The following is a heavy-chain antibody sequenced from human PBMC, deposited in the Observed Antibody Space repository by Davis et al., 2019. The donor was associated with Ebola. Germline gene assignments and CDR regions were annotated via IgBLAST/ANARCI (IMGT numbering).Heavy chain of an antibody. CDR2: VILKSGAT. J-gene: IGHJ5*02. V-gene: IGHV1-2*06. D-gene: IGHD1-26*01. CDR3: ARELAEWEPVFDP. Sequence: ASVKVSCKASGYTFTDYNIHWMRQAPGQGLEWLGRVILKSGATNYAQKFQGRLTITADKSTSTAYMDLSSLRSEDTAVYYCARELAEWEPVFDPWGQGTLVTVSS. CDR1: GYTFTDYN.